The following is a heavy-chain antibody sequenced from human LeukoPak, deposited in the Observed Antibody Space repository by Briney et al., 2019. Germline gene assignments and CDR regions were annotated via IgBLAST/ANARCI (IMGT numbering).Heavy chain of an antibody. Sequence: PGGSLGNSCAASGFTFSSYNMHWVRQAPGKGLEWVALISSAGSNQYYADSVKGRFTISRDNSKNTLYLQMNSLRAEDTAMYYCAKDMGYSFGNGFDYWGQGNLVIVSS. V-gene: IGHV3-30*18. CDR1: GFTFSSYN. CDR3: AKDMGYSFGNGFDY. D-gene: IGHD5-18*01. CDR2: ISSAGSNQ. J-gene: IGHJ4*02.